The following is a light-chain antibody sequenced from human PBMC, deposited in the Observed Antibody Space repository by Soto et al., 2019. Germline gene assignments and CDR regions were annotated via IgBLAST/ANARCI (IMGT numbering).Light chain of an antibody. Sequence: DIQMTQSPSSLSASVGDRVTITCQASQDISNYLIWYQQKPVKAPKLLIYDASNLETGVPSRFSGSVSGTDFTFTISGLQPEDTATYYCQQYENPLLTFGGGTKVEIK. CDR2: DAS. CDR3: QQYENPLLT. CDR1: QDISNY. J-gene: IGKJ4*01. V-gene: IGKV1-33*01.